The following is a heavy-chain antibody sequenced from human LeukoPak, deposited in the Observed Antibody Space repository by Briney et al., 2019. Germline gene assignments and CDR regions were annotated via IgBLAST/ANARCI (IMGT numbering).Heavy chain of an antibody. CDR3: ATYYDSSYAY. D-gene: IGHD3-22*01. J-gene: IGHJ4*02. V-gene: IGHV3-64*01. CDR2: ISTDGGST. CDR1: GFSFSSYA. Sequence: QPGGSLRLSCAASGFSFSSYAMHWVRQAPGKGLEYVSAISTDGGSTYYANSVKGRFTVSRNNSKNTLYLQMGSLRAEDMAVYYCATYYDSSYAYWGQGTLVTVSS.